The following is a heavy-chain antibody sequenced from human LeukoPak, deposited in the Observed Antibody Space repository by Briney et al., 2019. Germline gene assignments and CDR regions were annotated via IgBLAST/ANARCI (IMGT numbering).Heavy chain of an antibody. Sequence: GGSLTLSCTVSGFSFSSYAMTWVRQAAGMGLEWVSAITANGVDTNHADSVKGRVTIYRDNSENTGYMQMNSLRPEDRAMYYCANTRGQSSDWSLDYWGQGTLVTVSS. CDR1: GFSFSSYA. D-gene: IGHD6-19*01. V-gene: IGHV3-23*01. CDR3: ANTRGQSSDWSLDY. CDR2: ITANGVDT. J-gene: IGHJ4*02.